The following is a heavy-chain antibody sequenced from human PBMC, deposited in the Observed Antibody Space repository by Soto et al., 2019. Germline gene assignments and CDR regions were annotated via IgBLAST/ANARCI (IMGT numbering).Heavy chain of an antibody. D-gene: IGHD3-10*01. CDR1: GYTFTHYG. Sequence: GASVKVSCKASGYTFTHYGFTWVRQAPGQGLEWMGWISAFNGITKYPRTFQGRASVTTDTSTSTAYLELTSLTSDDTAFYYCARDRLPFGSGSPPLAYWGQGTLVTVSS. J-gene: IGHJ4*02. CDR2: ISAFNGIT. CDR3: ARDRLPFGSGSPPLAY. V-gene: IGHV1-18*04.